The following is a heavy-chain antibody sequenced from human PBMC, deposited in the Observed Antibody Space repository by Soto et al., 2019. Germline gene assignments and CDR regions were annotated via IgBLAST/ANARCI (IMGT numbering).Heavy chain of an antibody. CDR3: ARSDERAAFDI. V-gene: IGHV1-8*01. CDR1: GYTITSYD. CDR2: MNPNSGNT. J-gene: IGHJ3*02. Sequence: ASVTVSCQTSGYTITSYDINWVRQATGQGLEWMGWMNPNSGNTGYAQKFQGRVTMTRNTSISTAYMELSSLRSENTAVYYCARSDERAAFDIWGQGTMVTVSS.